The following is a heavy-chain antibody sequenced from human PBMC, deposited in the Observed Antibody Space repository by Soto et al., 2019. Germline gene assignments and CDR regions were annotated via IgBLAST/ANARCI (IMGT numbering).Heavy chain of an antibody. D-gene: IGHD6-19*01. CDR2: VYYTGST. V-gene: IGHV4-59*01. CDR3: ARSVAVPGAHTDY. J-gene: IGHJ4*02. Sequence: TLYLSCRGSGGPISSCYCNWIRQSPGKGLEWLGYVYYTGSTNCSPSLRSRVSISVDTSKNEFSLRLSSVTAADTAVYFCARSVAVPGAHTDYWGQGTQV. CDR1: GGPISSCY.